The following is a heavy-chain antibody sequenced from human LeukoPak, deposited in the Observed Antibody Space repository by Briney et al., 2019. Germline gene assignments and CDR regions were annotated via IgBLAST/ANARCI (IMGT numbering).Heavy chain of an antibody. J-gene: IGHJ4*02. CDR1: GYTFTSYG. CDR2: ISAYNGNT. Sequence: ASVKVSCKASGYTFTSYGISWVRQAPGQGLEWMGWISAYNGNTNYAQKLQGRVTMTTDASTSTAYMELRSLRSDNTAVYYCARHLLRYFDWSPQYYFDYWGQGTLVTVSS. CDR3: ARHLLRYFDWSPQYYFDY. D-gene: IGHD3-9*01. V-gene: IGHV1-18*01.